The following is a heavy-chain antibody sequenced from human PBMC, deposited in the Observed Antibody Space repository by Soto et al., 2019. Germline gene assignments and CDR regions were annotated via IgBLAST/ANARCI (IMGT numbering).Heavy chain of an antibody. J-gene: IGHJ6*02. Sequence: SVKVSCKASGGTFSSYAISWVLQAPGQGLEWMGGIIPIFGTATYAQKFQGRATITADESTSTAYMELSSLRSEDTAVYYCARDHRITMIVVVPYYYYYGMDVWGQGTTVTVSS. D-gene: IGHD3-22*01. CDR1: GGTFSSYA. V-gene: IGHV1-69*13. CDR3: ARDHRITMIVVVPYYYYYGMDV. CDR2: IIPIFGTA.